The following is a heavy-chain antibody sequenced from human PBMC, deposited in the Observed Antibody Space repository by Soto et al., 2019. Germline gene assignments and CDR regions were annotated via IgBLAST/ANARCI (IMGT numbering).Heavy chain of an antibody. Sequence: ASVKVSCKASGYTFTGYYMHWVRQAPGQGLEWMGWINPNSGGTNYAQKFQGRVTMTRDTSISTAYMELSRLRSDDTAVYYCARHGPCSRGRCYGRHAFDIWGQGTMVTVSS. CDR2: INPNSGGT. CDR1: GYTFTGYY. D-gene: IGHD2-15*01. J-gene: IGHJ3*02. CDR3: ARHGPCSRGRCYGRHAFDI. V-gene: IGHV1-2*02.